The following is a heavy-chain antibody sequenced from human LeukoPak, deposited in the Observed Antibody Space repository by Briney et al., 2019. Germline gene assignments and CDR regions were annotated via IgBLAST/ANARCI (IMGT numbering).Heavy chain of an antibody. J-gene: IGHJ4*02. Sequence: GGSLRLSCAASGFTFSAHEMNWVRQAPGKGLEWISYITSSGITIYYADSVKGRFTISRDNAKNSLYLQMNSLRAEDTAVYYCARGTFFWSGYSKEIDSWGQGTLVTVSS. D-gene: IGHD3-3*01. CDR2: ITSSGITI. V-gene: IGHV3-48*03. CDR1: GFTFSAHE. CDR3: ARGTFFWSGYSKEIDS.